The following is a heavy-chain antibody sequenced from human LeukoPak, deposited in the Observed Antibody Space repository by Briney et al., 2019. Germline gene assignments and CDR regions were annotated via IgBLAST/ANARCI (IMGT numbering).Heavy chain of an antibody. J-gene: IGHJ4*02. CDR2: ISSSSSSI. D-gene: IGHD5-18*01. Sequence: GGSLRLSCAASGFTFSTYSMNWVRQAPGKGLEWISYISSSSSSIYYADSVKGRFTVSRDNAKSSLYLQMNSLRGEDTAVYYCARARGYSYGHDSWGQGTLVTVSS. CDR3: ARARGYSYGHDS. CDR1: GFTFSTYS. V-gene: IGHV3-48*01.